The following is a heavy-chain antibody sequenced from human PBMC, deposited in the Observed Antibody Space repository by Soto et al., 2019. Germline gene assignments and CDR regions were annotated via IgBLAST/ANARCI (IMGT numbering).Heavy chain of an antibody. CDR3: VRQGLEYNYYGLDV. CDR2: MFYSGKT. Sequence: QLQLQESGPGLMKPSETLSLTCSVSGGSIVTNNYYWGWIRQVPGKGLEWLGTMFYSGKTYYNPALKSRVTMSVDTSRNQFSLRLYSVTAADTAVYYCVRQGLEYNYYGLDVWGQGTRVTVSS. V-gene: IGHV4-39*01. CDR1: GGSIVTNNYY. J-gene: IGHJ6*02.